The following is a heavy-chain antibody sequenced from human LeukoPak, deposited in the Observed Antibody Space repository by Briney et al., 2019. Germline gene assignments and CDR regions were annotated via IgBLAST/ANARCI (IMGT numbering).Heavy chain of an antibody. D-gene: IGHD6-13*01. CDR2: IYWDDDK. V-gene: IGHV2-5*02. CDR1: GFSLRTSGVG. CDR3: AHIGSSWYEWYFDL. Sequence: SGPTLVNPTQTLTLTCTFSGFSLRTSGVGVGWIRQPPGKALEWLALIYWDDDKRYSPSLKSRLTITKDTSKNQVVLTMTNMDPVDTATYYCAHIGSSWYEWYFDLWGRGTLVTVSS. J-gene: IGHJ2*01.